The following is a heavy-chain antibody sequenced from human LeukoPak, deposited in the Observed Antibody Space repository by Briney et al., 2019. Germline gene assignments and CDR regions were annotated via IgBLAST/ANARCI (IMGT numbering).Heavy chain of an antibody. Sequence: GGSLRLPCVASGFTFSSYSMNWVRQAPGKGLVWVSRINSDGSSTNYADSVKGRFTISRDNAKNTLYLQMNSLRAEDTAVYYCSVTGRGVTDAFDIWGQGTMVTVSS. CDR1: GFTFSSYS. D-gene: IGHD3-10*01. J-gene: IGHJ3*02. V-gene: IGHV3-74*01. CDR3: SVTGRGVTDAFDI. CDR2: INSDGSST.